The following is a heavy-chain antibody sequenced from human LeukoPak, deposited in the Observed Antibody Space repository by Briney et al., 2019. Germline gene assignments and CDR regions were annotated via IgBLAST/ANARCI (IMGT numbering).Heavy chain of an antibody. V-gene: IGHV4-39*01. CDR2: IYYSGST. J-gene: IGHJ4*02. CDR3: ARRSKPMFSFASYFHY. D-gene: IGHD3-10*02. Sequence: SETLSLTCTVSGDSISSSPYYWDWIRQPPGKGLEWIGSIYYSGSTYYNPSLTSRVTISVDTSKNQFSLKLSSVTAADTAVYYCARRSKPMFSFASYFHYWGQGTLVTVSS. CDR1: GDSISSSPYY.